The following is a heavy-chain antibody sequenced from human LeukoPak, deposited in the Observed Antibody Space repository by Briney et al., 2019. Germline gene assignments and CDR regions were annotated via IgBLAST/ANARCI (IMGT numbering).Heavy chain of an antibody. V-gene: IGHV4-59*01. CDR3: ARESVAAAGIYFDY. D-gene: IGHD6-13*01. CDR2: IYYSGST. J-gene: IGHJ4*02. CDR1: GGSISSYY. Sequence: SETLSLTYTVSGGSISSYYWSWIRQPPGKGLEWIGYIYYSGSTNYNPSLKSRVTISVDTSKNQFSLKLSSVTAADTAVYYCARESVAAAGIYFDYWGQGTLVTVSS.